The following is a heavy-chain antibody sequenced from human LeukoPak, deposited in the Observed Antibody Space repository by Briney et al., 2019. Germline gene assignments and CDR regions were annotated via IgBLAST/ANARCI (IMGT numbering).Heavy chain of an antibody. CDR2: INHSGST. CDR1: GGSFSGYY. J-gene: IGHJ5*02. CDR3: AGAYSSSPRTWFDP. D-gene: IGHD6-13*01. V-gene: IGHV4-34*01. Sequence: SETLSLTCAVYGGSFSGYYWSWIRQPPGKGLEWIGEINHSGSTNYNPSLKSRVTISVDTSKNQFSLKLSSVTAADTAVYYCAGAYSSSPRTWFDPWGQGTLVTVSS.